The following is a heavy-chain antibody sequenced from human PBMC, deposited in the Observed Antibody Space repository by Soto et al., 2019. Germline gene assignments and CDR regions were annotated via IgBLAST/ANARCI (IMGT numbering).Heavy chain of an antibody. CDR2: IKQDGSEK. J-gene: IGHJ4*02. D-gene: IGHD2-2*01. V-gene: IGHV3-7*01. Sequence: EVQLVESGGGLVQPGGSLRLSCAASGFTFSTYWMTWVRQAPGKGLEWVANIKQDGSEKHYVDSVKGRFTISRDNAKNLLYLQMNSLRGEDTAVYYCVRDTSPRRADYWGQRTLVTVSS. CDR1: GFTFSTYW. CDR3: VRDTSPRRADY.